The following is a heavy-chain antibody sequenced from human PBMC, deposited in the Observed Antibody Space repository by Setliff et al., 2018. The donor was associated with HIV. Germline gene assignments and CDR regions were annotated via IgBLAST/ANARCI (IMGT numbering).Heavy chain of an antibody. CDR3: TRDTGYILSGYRPHWYFDL. CDR1: DDSLSRSDFY. Sequence: PSETLSLTCTVTDDSLSRSDFYWAWIRQPPEKGLEWVASIYDTGDTNYNPSLKSRVTISSDTSKNLFSLKLTTVTAADAAVYYCTRDTGYILSGYRPHWYFDLWGRGTLVTVSS. D-gene: IGHD3-9*01. CDR2: IYDTGDT. V-gene: IGHV4-39*07. J-gene: IGHJ2*01.